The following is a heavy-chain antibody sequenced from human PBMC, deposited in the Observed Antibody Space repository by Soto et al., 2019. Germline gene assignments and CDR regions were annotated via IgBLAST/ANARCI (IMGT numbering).Heavy chain of an antibody. D-gene: IGHD3-10*01. CDR3: ARVDIYGSGSRDY. CDR2: IKRDGSEE. V-gene: IGHV3-7*03. CDR1: GFTFSTYW. Sequence: PVGSLRLSCEASGFTFSTYWMSWVRQAPGKGLEWVANIKRDGSEEYYVDSVKGRFTISRDNAKNSLYLQMNSLRVEDTAVYYCARVDIYGSGSRDYWGQGTLVTVSS. J-gene: IGHJ4*02.